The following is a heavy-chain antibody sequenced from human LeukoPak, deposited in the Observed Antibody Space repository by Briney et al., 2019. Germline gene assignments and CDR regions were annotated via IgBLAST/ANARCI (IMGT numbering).Heavy chain of an antibody. D-gene: IGHD3-22*01. V-gene: IGHV3-21*04. CDR2: ISSSSSYI. Sequence: GGSLRLSCAASGFTFSSYSMNWVRQAPGKGLEWVSSISSSSSYIYYADSVKGRFTISRDNAKNSLSLQMNSLRAEDTAVYFCARYYYDSSDYYYFDQWGQGTLVTVSS. J-gene: IGHJ4*02. CDR1: GFTFSSYS. CDR3: ARYYYDSSDYYYFDQ.